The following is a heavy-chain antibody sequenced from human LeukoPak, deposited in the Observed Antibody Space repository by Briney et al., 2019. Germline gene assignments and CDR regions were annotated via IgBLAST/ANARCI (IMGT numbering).Heavy chain of an antibody. CDR3: AKDWERWLQFMGDY. Sequence: VGSLRLSCAASGFSFSSYGMHWVRQAPGKGLEWVAVISYDGSNKYYADSVKGRFTISRDNSKNTLYLQMNRLRAEDTAVYYRAKDWERWLQFMGDYWGQGTLVTVSS. CDR1: GFSFSSYG. D-gene: IGHD5-24*01. J-gene: IGHJ4*02. CDR2: ISYDGSNK. V-gene: IGHV3-30*18.